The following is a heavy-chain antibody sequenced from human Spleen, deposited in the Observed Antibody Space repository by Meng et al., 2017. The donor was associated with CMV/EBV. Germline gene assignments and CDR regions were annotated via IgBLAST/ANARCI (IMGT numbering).Heavy chain of an antibody. Sequence: ASVKVSCKASGYTFTGHFMHWVRQAPGQGLEWMGWINPNNGDTNYAQKFQGRVTMTRDTSISTAYMDLSRLRSDDTAVYYCARVKVGARGRYYYGMDVWGQGTTVTVSS. J-gene: IGHJ6*02. V-gene: IGHV1-2*02. CDR2: INPNNGDT. D-gene: IGHD2-2*01. CDR3: ARVKVGARGRYYYGMDV. CDR1: GYTFTGHF.